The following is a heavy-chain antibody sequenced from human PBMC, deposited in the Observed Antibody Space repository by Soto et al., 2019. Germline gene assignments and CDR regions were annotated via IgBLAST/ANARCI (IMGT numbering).Heavy chain of an antibody. Sequence: EVQLMESGGGLVQPGGSLRLSCAASGFSFGASWMAWVRQAPGKGLEWVADIKQDGSEKNYVDSVKGRVTISRDNAKNSLYLQMNSLRAEDTAVYYCARDPSYGAIDYWGLGTLVNVSS. CDR2: IKQDGSEK. J-gene: IGHJ4*02. D-gene: IGHD3-10*01. V-gene: IGHV3-7*01. CDR1: GFSFGASW. CDR3: ARDPSYGAIDY.